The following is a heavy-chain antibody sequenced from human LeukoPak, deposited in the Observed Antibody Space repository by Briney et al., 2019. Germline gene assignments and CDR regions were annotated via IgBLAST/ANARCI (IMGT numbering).Heavy chain of an antibody. J-gene: IGHJ4*02. CDR3: ARQLAGLFFNS. D-gene: IGHD6-19*01. Sequence: PSETLSLTCTVSGDSVSSTTSYRTWIRQPPGQGLEYIGSIFYSGITFYNPSLKSRVTMSVDTSKNQFSLKLNSVTAADTAVYFCARQLAGLFFNSWGQGTLVAVSS. V-gene: IGHV4-39*01. CDR2: IFYSGIT. CDR1: GDSVSSTTSY.